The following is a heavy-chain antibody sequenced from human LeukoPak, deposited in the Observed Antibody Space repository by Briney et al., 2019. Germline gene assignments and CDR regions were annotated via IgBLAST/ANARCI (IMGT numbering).Heavy chain of an antibody. D-gene: IGHD5-12*01. CDR3: AREVGGYDRSFVY. CDR1: GFTFSDYY. Sequence: GGSLRLSCAASGFTFSDYYMSWIRQAPGKGLEWVSYISSSGSTIYYADSVKGRFTISRDNAKNSLYLQMNSLRSDDTAVYYCAREVGGYDRSFVYWGQGTLVTVSS. J-gene: IGHJ4*02. V-gene: IGHV3-11*01. CDR2: ISSSGSTI.